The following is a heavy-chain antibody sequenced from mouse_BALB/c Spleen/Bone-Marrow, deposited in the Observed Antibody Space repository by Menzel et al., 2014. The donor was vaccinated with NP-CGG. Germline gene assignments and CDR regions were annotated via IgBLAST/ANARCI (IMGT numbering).Heavy chain of an antibody. V-gene: IGHV3-6*02. D-gene: IGHD1-1*01. CDR1: GYSITSGYY. Sequence: DSGPGLVKPSQSLSLPCSVTGYSITSGYYWNWIRQFPGNKLEWMGYISYDGSNNYNPSLKNRISITRDTSKNQFFLKLNSVTTEDTATYYCAREGGSRAYWGQGTLVTVSA. J-gene: IGHJ3*01. CDR3: AREGGSRAY. CDR2: ISYDGSN.